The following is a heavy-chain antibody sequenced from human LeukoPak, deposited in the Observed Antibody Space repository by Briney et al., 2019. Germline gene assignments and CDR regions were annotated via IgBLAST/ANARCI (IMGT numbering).Heavy chain of an antibody. CDR1: TFTFSNYA. J-gene: IGHJ4*02. D-gene: IGHD4-17*01. V-gene: IGHV3-23*01. CDR3: AKGHRDYGTGFDY. Sequence: PGGSLRISCTTSTFTFSNYAMSWVRQAPGKGLEWISIISDSGSRTYYVDSVKGRFTISRDNSKNTLYLQMNSLRADDTAVYFCAKGHRDYGTGFDYWGQGTLVTVSS. CDR2: ISDSGSRT.